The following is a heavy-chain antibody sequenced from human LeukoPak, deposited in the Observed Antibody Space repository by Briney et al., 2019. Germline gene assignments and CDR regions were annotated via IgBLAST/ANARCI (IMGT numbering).Heavy chain of an antibody. Sequence: SETLSLTCAVYGGSFSGYYWSWIRQPPGKGLEWIGEINHGESTNYNPSLKSRVTISVDTSKNQFSLKLSSVTAADTAVYYCARAREDGSSPDHYYYYYYMDVWGKGTTVTVSS. CDR3: ARAREDGSSPDHYYYYYYMDV. V-gene: IGHV4-34*01. J-gene: IGHJ6*03. D-gene: IGHD6-13*01. CDR2: INHGEST. CDR1: GGSFSGYY.